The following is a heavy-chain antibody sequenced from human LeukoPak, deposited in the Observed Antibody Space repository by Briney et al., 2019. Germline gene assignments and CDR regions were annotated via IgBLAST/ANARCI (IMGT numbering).Heavy chain of an antibody. CDR1: GGSFSGYY. CDR3: ARGGSRRLGELSLYRY. CDR2: INHSGST. D-gene: IGHD3-16*02. Sequence: LETLSLTCAVYGGSFSGYYWSWIRQPPGKGLEWIGEINHSGSTNYNPSLKSRVTISVDTSKNQFSLKLSSVTAADTAVYYCARGGSRRLGELSLYRYWGQGTLVTVSS. V-gene: IGHV4-34*01. J-gene: IGHJ4*02.